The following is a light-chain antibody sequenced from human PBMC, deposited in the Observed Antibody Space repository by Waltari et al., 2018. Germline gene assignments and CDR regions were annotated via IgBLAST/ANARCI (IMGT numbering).Light chain of an antibody. Sequence: IVMTPSPLSLAVTPGEPASISCRSSETLLHTNGHNYLHWYLQKPGQPPHLLIYLGSNRASGVPDRFSGSGSGTYFTLEINAVEAEDVGVFYCMQGLQSPFTFGGGTKVGIK. V-gene: IGKV2-28*01. CDR3: MQGLQSPFT. J-gene: IGKJ4*01. CDR1: ETLLHTNGHNY. CDR2: LGS.